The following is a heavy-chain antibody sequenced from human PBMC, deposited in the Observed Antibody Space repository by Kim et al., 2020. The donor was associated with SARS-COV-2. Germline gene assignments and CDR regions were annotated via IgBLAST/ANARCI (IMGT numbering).Heavy chain of an antibody. V-gene: IGHV3-64D*06. J-gene: IGHJ4*02. D-gene: IGHD3-16*01. CDR1: GFSFSSYA. CDR3: VKAFFGHLATPDYFDY. CDR2: ISSNGVTT. Sequence: GGSLRLSCSTSGFSFSSYAMHWVRQAPGKGLEYVSAISSNGVTTYYADSLKGRFTISRDNPKNTLFLQMNSLRPEDTAVYYCVKAFFGHLATPDYFDYWGQGTVVTVSS.